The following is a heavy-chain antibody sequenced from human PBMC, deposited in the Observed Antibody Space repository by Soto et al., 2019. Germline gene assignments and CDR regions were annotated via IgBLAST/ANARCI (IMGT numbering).Heavy chain of an antibody. J-gene: IGHJ4*02. CDR2: ISYDGSNK. Sequence: PGGSLRLSCAASGFTFSSYGMHWVRQAPGKGLEWVAVISYDGSNKYYADSVKGRFTISRDNSENTLYLQMNSLRAEDTAVYYCAKDSDIVVVVAAYFDYWGQGTLVTVSS. V-gene: IGHV3-30*18. D-gene: IGHD2-15*01. CDR3: AKDSDIVVVVAAYFDY. CDR1: GFTFSSYG.